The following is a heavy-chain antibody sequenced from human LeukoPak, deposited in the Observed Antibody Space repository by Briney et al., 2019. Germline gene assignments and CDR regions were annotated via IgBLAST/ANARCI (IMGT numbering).Heavy chain of an antibody. V-gene: IGHV4-39*07. CDR2: IYYSGST. Sequence: SETLSLTCTVSGGSISSSSCYWGWIRQPPGRGLEWIGSIYYSGSTYYNPSLKSRVTISVDTSKNQFSLKLSSVTAADTAVYYCARDVVAAAGTWDYWGQGTLVTVSS. CDR1: GGSISSSSCY. J-gene: IGHJ4*02. D-gene: IGHD6-13*01. CDR3: ARDVVAAAGTWDY.